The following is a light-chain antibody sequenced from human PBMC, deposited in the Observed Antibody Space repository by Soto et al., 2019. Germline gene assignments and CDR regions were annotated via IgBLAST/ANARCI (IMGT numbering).Light chain of an antibody. Sequence: DIQMTQSPSAMSAYVGDRVTITCRASQGINNYLAWFQQRPGKVPQRLIYGASSLQSGVPSRFSGSGSGTEFTLTISSLQPEDSATYYCLQNNRYPWTFGQGTKVDIK. CDR3: LQNNRYPWT. CDR2: GAS. V-gene: IGKV1-17*03. J-gene: IGKJ1*01. CDR1: QGINNY.